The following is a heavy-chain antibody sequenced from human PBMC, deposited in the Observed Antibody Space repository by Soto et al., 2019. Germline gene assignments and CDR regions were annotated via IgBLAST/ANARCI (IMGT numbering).Heavy chain of an antibody. D-gene: IGHD4-17*01. Sequence: SVKVSCRASGFTFTSSAMQWVRQARGQRLEWIGWIVVGSGNTNYAQKFQERVTITRDMSTSTAYMELSSLRSEDTAVYYCAAEGTVTTGMDVWGQGTTVTVSS. V-gene: IGHV1-58*02. J-gene: IGHJ6*02. CDR1: GFTFTSSA. CDR2: IVVGSGNT. CDR3: AAEGTVTTGMDV.